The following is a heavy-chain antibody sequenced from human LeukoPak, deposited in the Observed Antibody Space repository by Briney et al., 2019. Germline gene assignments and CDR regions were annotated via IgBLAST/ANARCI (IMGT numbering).Heavy chain of an antibody. D-gene: IGHD6-13*01. CDR2: MNPNSGNT. J-gene: IGHJ4*02. CDR1: GYTFTSYD. CDR3: ARAMTAAAGKTIDY. Sequence: ASVKVSCKASGYTFTSYDINWVRQATGQGLEWMGWMNPNSGNTGYAQKFQGRVTMTRNTSISTAYMELSSLRSEDTAVYYCARAMTAAAGKTIDYWGQGTLVTVSS. V-gene: IGHV1-8*01.